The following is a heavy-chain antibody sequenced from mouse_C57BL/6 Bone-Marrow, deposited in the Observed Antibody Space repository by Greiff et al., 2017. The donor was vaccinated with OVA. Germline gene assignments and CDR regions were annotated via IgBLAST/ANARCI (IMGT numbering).Heavy chain of an antibody. D-gene: IGHD1-1*01. CDR1: GYTFTSYG. CDR3: ARGIYYGSSYVRDY. J-gene: IGHJ2*01. CDR2: IYPRSGNT. Sequence: VQLVESGAELARPGASVKLSCKASGYTFTSYGISWVKQRTGQGLEWIGEIYPRSGNTYYNEKFKGKATLTADKSSSTAYMELRSLTSEDSAVYFCARGIYYGSSYVRDYWGQGTTLTVSS. V-gene: IGHV1-81*01.